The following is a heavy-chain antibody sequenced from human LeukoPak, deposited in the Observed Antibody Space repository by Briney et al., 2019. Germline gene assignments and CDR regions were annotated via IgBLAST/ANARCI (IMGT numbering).Heavy chain of an antibody. Sequence: PGESLRLSCAASGFIFRYYYMSWICQAPGKGLEWVSYISHSSSTIHYADSVRGRFTISRENAKSSLYLQMNSLRADDTAVYYCAKHTALTGSYWNYWGQGTLVTVSS. V-gene: IGHV3-11*01. D-gene: IGHD1-26*01. CDR1: GFIFRYYY. CDR2: ISHSSSTI. J-gene: IGHJ4*02. CDR3: AKHTALTGSYWNY.